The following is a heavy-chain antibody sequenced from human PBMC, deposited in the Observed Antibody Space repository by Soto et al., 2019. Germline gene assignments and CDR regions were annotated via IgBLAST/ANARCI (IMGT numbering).Heavy chain of an antibody. CDR3: ARHTRSGCTSTSCYSDV. Sequence: QLQLQESGPGLVKPSETLPLTCNVSGGSISSSSYYWGWIRQPPGKGLEWIGSIYYSGSTYYNPSLKSRVTISVDTSKNQFSLKLISVTAADTAVYYCARHTRSGCTSTSCYSDVWGQGTTVTVSS. CDR2: IYYSGST. J-gene: IGHJ6*02. V-gene: IGHV4-39*01. D-gene: IGHD2-2*01. CDR1: GGSISSSSYY.